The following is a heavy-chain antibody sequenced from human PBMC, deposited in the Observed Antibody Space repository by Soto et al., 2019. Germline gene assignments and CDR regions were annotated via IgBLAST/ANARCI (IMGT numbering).Heavy chain of an antibody. V-gene: IGHV3-30*18. J-gene: IGHJ4*02. CDR2: ISYDGGVT. CDR3: AKGRLAYSGSYSVDY. D-gene: IGHD1-26*01. CDR1: GFTFSTYG. Sequence: QLQLVESGGGVVQPGTSLRLSCAASGFTFSTYGMHWVRQAPGKGLEWVALISYDGGVTKYVDSVKGRFTISRDSSTNMLFLQMNRLRAEDTGVYYCAKGRLAYSGSYSVDYWGQGTLVTVSS.